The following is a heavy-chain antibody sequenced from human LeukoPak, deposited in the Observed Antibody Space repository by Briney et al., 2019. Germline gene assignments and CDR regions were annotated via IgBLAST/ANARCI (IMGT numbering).Heavy chain of an antibody. V-gene: IGHV3-48*01. CDR2: IDARSGIV. CDR3: ARTYDFGRGPPGDAFDN. CDR1: GCPFTMFG. Sequence: GALRLSCAASGCPFTMFGMNWVRQAPGKGLGWVSYIDARSGIVYYADSVQGRFTISRDDAKDSVFLQMNSLRVDDTAVYYCARTYDFGRGPPGDAFDNWGQGTLVTVPS. J-gene: IGHJ3*02. D-gene: IGHD3-3*01.